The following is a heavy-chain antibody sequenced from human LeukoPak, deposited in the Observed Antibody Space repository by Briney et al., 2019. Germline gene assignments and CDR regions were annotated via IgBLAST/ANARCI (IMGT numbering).Heavy chain of an antibody. CDR2: INHSGST. CDR1: GGSFSGYY. Sequence: SETLSLTCAVYGGSFSGYYWSWIRQPPGKGLEWIGEINHSGSTNYNPSLKSRVTISVDTSKNQFSLKLSSVTAADTAVYYCAQSSGDAFDIWGQGTMVTASS. D-gene: IGHD6-25*01. J-gene: IGHJ3*02. CDR3: AQSSGDAFDI. V-gene: IGHV4-34*01.